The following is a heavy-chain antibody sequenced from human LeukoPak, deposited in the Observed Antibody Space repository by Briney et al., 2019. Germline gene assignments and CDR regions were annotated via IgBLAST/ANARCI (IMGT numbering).Heavy chain of an antibody. V-gene: IGHV3-7*03. CDR1: GFIFSDSW. Sequence: GGSLRLSCGASGFIFSDSWMTWVRQAPGEGLEWVANMNQDGSERYYLDSVKDRFTISRDNAKNSLYLQMNSLRAEDTAVYYCARGHYGMDVWGQGTTVTVSS. CDR3: ARGHYGMDV. CDR2: MNQDGSER. J-gene: IGHJ6*02.